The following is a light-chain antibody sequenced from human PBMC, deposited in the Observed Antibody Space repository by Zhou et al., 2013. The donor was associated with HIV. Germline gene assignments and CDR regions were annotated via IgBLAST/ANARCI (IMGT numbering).Light chain of an antibody. CDR3: QQTYSSPLT. CDR1: QTIINY. V-gene: IGKV1-39*01. J-gene: IGKJ4*01. CDR2: AAS. Sequence: DIQMTQSPSSLSASVGDRVTITCRASQTIINYLNWYQKKPGKAPNLLIYAASSLQGGVPSRFSGRGSGTDFILTIKSLRREDVATYFCQQTYSSPLTFGGGT.